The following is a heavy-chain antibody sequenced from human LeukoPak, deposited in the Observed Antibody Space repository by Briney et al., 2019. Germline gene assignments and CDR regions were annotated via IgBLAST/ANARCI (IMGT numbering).Heavy chain of an antibody. J-gene: IGHJ6*03. Sequence: GESLKISCKGSGYSFTSYWIGRVRQMPGKGLEWMGIIYPGDSDTRYSPSFQGQVTISADKSIRTAYLQWSSLKASDTAMYYCATLNCSTSCYTTNYYYYYMDVWGKGTTVTVSS. CDR3: ATLNCSTSCYTTNYYYYYMDV. D-gene: IGHD2-2*02. CDR1: GYSFTSYW. V-gene: IGHV5-51*01. CDR2: IYPGDSDT.